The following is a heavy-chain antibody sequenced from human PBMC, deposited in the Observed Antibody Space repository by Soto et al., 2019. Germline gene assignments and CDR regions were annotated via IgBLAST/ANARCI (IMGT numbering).Heavy chain of an antibody. CDR2: INAGNGNT. CDR3: ARYPTSTTGTTWHYYYYGMDV. Sequence: GAAVKVSCKDSGYTFTSYAMHWVRQAPGQRLEWMGWINAGNGNTKYSQKFQGRVTITRDTSASTAYMELSSLRSEDTAVYYCARYPTSTTGTTWHYYYYGMDVWGQGTTVTVSS. V-gene: IGHV1-3*01. CDR1: GYTFTSYA. D-gene: IGHD1-1*01. J-gene: IGHJ6*02.